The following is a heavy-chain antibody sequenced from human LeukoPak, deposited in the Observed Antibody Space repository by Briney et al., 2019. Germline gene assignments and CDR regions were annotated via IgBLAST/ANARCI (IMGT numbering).Heavy chain of an antibody. Sequence: SVKVSCKASGGTFSSYAISWVRQAPGQGLEWMGGIIPIFGTANYAQKFQGRVTITADESTSTAYMELSSLRSEDTAVYYCARGSFLVRATLPGMDVWGQGTTVTVSS. CDR1: GGTFSSYA. CDR2: IIPIFGTA. J-gene: IGHJ6*02. CDR3: ARGSFLVRATLPGMDV. V-gene: IGHV1-69*13. D-gene: IGHD3-9*01.